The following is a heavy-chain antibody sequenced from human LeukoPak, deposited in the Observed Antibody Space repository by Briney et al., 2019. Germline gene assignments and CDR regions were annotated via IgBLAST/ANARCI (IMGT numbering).Heavy chain of an antibody. D-gene: IGHD3-22*01. CDR3: ARHYSSGYYYVDY. Sequence: GGSLRLSCAASGFTFSSYSMNWVRQAPGKGLEWVSSISSSSSYIYYADSVKGRFTISRDNAKNSLYLQMNSLRAEDTAVYYCARHYSSGYYYVDYWGREPWSPSPQ. J-gene: IGHJ4*02. CDR1: GFTFSSYS. CDR2: ISSSSSYI. V-gene: IGHV3-21*01.